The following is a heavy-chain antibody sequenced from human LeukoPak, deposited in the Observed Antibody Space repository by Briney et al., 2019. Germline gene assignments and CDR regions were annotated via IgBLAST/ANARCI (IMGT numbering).Heavy chain of an antibody. V-gene: IGHV1-69*04. CDR3: ARDEVAGYY. D-gene: IGHD2-15*01. Sequence: SVKVSCKASGGTFTSYAISWVRQAPGQGLEWMGRLIPILGIANYAQKFQDRITITADKSTSTAYMELSSLRSEDTAVYFCARDEVAGYYWGQGTLVTVSS. CDR2: LIPILGIA. J-gene: IGHJ4*02. CDR1: GGTFTSYA.